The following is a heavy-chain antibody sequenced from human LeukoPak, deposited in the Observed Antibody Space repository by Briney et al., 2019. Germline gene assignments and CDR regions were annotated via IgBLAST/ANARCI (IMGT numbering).Heavy chain of an antibody. CDR3: ARGVGILSPGPWWFDP. CDR1: GYTFTSYY. J-gene: IGHJ5*02. V-gene: IGHV1-46*01. CDR2: INPSGGST. Sequence: ASVKVSCKASGYTFTSYYMHWVRQAPGQGLEWMGIINPSGGSTSYAQKFQGRVTMTRDTSTSTVYMELSSLRSEDTAVYYCARGVGILSPGPWWFDPWGQGTLVTVSS. D-gene: IGHD1-14*01.